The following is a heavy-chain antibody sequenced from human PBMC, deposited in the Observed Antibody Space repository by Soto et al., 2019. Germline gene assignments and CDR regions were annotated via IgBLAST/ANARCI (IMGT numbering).Heavy chain of an antibody. CDR2: IYAGGDT. Sequence: SGGSLRLSCAVSGFIVSDNYLTWVRQPPGKGLEWVSVIYAGGDTFYADSVKGRFTISRDTSENMVYLQMRSLRVEDTAVYYCARGLGLCSGGACYEYWGQGTVVTVSS. D-gene: IGHD2-15*01. V-gene: IGHV3-53*03. J-gene: IGHJ4*02. CDR1: GFIVSDNY. CDR3: ARGLGLCSGGACYEY.